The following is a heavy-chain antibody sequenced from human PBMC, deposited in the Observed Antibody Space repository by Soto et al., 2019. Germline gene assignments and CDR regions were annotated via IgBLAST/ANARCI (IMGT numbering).Heavy chain of an antibody. Sequence: SETLSLTCTVSGGSISSSSYYWGWIRQPPGKGLEWIGSIYYSGSTYYNPSLKSRVTISVDTSKNQFSLKLSSVTAADTAVYYCARLGGYSSGHRYYWGQGTLVTVSS. J-gene: IGHJ4*02. V-gene: IGHV4-39*01. D-gene: IGHD6-19*01. CDR2: IYYSGST. CDR1: GGSISSSSYY. CDR3: ARLGGYSSGHRYY.